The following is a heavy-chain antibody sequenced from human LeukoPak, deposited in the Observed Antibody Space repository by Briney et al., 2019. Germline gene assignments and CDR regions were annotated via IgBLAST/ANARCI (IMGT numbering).Heavy chain of an antibody. CDR3: AREKERSYYDILTGYHHGWFDP. V-gene: IGHV4-59*01. Sequence: SETLSLTCTVSGGSISSYYWSWIRQPPGKGLEWIGYIYYSGSTNYNPSLKSRVTISVDTSKNQFSLKLSSVTAAGTAVYYCAREKERSYYDILTGYHHGWFDPWGQGTLVTVSS. D-gene: IGHD3-9*01. CDR2: IYYSGST. CDR1: GGSISSYY. J-gene: IGHJ5*02.